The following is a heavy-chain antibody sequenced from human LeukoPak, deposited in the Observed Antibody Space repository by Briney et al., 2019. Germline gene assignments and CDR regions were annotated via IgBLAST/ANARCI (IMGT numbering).Heavy chain of an antibody. V-gene: IGHV5-51*01. Sequence: GESLKISCKGSGSSFTSYWIGWVRQMPGKGLEGMGIIYPGDSDTRYSPSFQGQVTISADKSISTAYLQWSSLKASDTAMYYCARVTPDYYDSSGLAPYYYYYMDVWGKGTTVTVSS. CDR3: ARVTPDYYDSSGLAPYYYYYMDV. J-gene: IGHJ6*03. CDR1: GSSFTSYW. CDR2: IYPGDSDT. D-gene: IGHD3-22*01.